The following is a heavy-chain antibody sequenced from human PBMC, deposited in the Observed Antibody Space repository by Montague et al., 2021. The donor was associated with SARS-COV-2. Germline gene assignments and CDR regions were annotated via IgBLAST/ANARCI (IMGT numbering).Heavy chain of an antibody. CDR3: ARDGFYYDRSGPSNFDY. D-gene: IGHD3-22*01. CDR1: VGSISSNNCY. J-gene: IGHJ4*02. V-gene: IGHV4-39*07. Sequence: SETLSLTCTVSVGSISSNNCYWGWIRQPPRKALEWIGSIYYSGSTYYNPSLKSRVTMSVDTSENQLSLKLSSVTAADTAVYYCARDGFYYDRSGPSNFDYWGQGTLVTVSS. CDR2: IYYSGST.